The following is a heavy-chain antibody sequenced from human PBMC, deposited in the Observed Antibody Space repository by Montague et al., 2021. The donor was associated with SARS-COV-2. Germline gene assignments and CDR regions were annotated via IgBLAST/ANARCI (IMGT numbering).Heavy chain of an antibody. V-gene: IGHV4-59*07. CDR2: IYYSGST. CDR1: GGSISGYY. J-gene: IGHJ6*02. Sequence: SDTLSLTCTVSGGSISGYYWSWIRQPPGKGLEWIGYIYYSGSTKYNPFLESRVTVSVDRSKNQVSLKLSSVTAADTAVYSCARFRRSCTNGVCRTHYYYALDVWGQGTTVTVSS. D-gene: IGHD2-8*01. CDR3: ARFRRSCTNGVCRTHYYYALDV.